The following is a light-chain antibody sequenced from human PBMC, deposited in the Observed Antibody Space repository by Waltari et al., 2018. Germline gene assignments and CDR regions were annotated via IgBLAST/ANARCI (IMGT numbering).Light chain of an antibody. CDR3: QQYYRSRT. J-gene: IGKJ1*01. Sequence: QSLLYNSNDKNYLAWYQQKPGQPPKLLIYWASTREAGVPDRCSGSGSGTDFTLTISSLQAEDGAIYYCQQYYRSRTFGRGTKVEIK. CDR1: QSLLYNSNDKNY. V-gene: IGKV4-1*01. CDR2: WAS.